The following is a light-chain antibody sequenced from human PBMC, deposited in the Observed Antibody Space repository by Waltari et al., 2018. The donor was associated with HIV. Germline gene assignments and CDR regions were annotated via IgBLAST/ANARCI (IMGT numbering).Light chain of an antibody. CDR1: QNVGAF. CDR3: HQYASFSGT. Sequence: DIRLTQSPSTLSASAGDRVAITCRAGQNVGAFLAWYQQKPGKPPKLLIFQASILEGGVPSRFSGSVSWSDFTLTINGLQSDDFATYYCHQYASFSGTFGQGTKVELK. V-gene: IGKV1-5*03. CDR2: QAS. J-gene: IGKJ1*01.